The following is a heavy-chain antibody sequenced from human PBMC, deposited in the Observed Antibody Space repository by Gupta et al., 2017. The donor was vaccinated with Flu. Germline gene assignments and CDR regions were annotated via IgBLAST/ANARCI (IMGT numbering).Heavy chain of an antibody. CDR1: GFTFSSYS. CDR3: ARISDRYYYYYGMDV. V-gene: IGHV3-48*02. Sequence: EVQLVESGGGLVQPGGSLRLSCAASGFTFSSYSMNWVRQAPGKGLEWVSYISSSSSTIYYADSVKGRFTISRDNAKNSLYLQMNSLRDEDTAVYYCARISDRYYYYYGMDVWGQGTTVTVSS. J-gene: IGHJ6*02. CDR2: ISSSSSTI.